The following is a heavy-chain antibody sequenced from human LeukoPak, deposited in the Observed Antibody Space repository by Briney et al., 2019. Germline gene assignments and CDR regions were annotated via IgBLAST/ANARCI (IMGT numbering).Heavy chain of an antibody. V-gene: IGHV4-39*07. CDR3: ARVPITIFGVASDYFDY. Sequence: SETLSLTCTVSGGSISSSSYYWGWIRQPPGKGLEWIGSIYYSGSTYYNPSLKSRVTISVDTSKNQFSLKLSSVTAADMAVYYCARVPITIFGVASDYFDYWGQGTLVTVSS. CDR2: IYYSGST. CDR1: GGSISSSSYY. D-gene: IGHD3-3*01. J-gene: IGHJ4*02.